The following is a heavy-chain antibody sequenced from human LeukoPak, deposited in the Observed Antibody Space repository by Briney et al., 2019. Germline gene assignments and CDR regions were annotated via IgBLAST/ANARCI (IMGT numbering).Heavy chain of an antibody. V-gene: IGHV4-38-2*01. CDR2: ISHSGFT. J-gene: IGHJ4*02. D-gene: IGHD6-19*01. CDR1: GYSISGGYH. CDR3: ASSPRGGAVAGHYYFDF. Sequence: SETLSLTCAVSGYSISGGYHWGWIRPPPGKGLEWIGIISHSGFTYYNPSLKSRVTISVDTSKNQFSLMLNSVTAADTAVYYCASSPRGGAVAGHYYFDFWGQGTLVTVSS.